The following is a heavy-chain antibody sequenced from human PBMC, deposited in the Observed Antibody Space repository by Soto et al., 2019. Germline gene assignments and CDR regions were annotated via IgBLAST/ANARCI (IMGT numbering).Heavy chain of an antibody. CDR1: GFTFSNAW. V-gene: IGHV3-15*01. J-gene: IGHJ6*03. CDR2: IKSKTDGGTT. CDR3: TTSHYYYMDV. Sequence: EVQLVEAGGGLVKPGGSLSLSCPASGFTFSNAWMSWVRQAPGKRLEWVGRIKSKTDGGTTDYAAPVKGRFTNSRDDSKNTLYLQMNSLKTEDTAVYYCTTSHYYYMDVWGKGTTVTVSS.